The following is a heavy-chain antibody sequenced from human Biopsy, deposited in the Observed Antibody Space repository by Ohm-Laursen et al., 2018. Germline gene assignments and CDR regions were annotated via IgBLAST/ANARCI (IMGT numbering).Heavy chain of an antibody. Sequence: TLSLTCIVSGGSISSYYWTWIRQPPGKGLEWIGDVYYSGRANRNPSLKSRVTILVDTSKNQFSVNLNSVTAADTAVYYCGRREVVITHDAFDTWGQGTMVTVSS. CDR3: GRREVVITHDAFDT. CDR1: GGSISSYY. CDR2: VYYSGRA. V-gene: IGHV4-59*08. D-gene: IGHD3-22*01. J-gene: IGHJ3*02.